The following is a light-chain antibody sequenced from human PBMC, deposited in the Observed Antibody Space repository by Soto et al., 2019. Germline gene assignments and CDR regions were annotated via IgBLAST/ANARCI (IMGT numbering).Light chain of an antibody. CDR3: LQYNTYPWT. Sequence: DIQMTQSPSSLSASVGDRLILTCRASQGIRNDLGWYQQKPGKAPKRLMYAASSLNSGVPSRFNGSGSGTEFTLTISSLQPEDFETYYCLQYNTYPWTFGQGTKVEIK. CDR2: AAS. CDR1: QGIRND. J-gene: IGKJ1*01. V-gene: IGKV1-17*01.